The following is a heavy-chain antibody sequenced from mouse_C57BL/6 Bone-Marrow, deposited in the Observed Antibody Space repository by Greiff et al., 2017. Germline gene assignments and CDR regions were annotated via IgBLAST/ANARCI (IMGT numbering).Heavy chain of an antibody. V-gene: IGHV5-9*01. CDR3: ARGYYYGSSLYFDY. J-gene: IGHJ2*01. Sequence: EVMLVESGGGLVKPGGSLKLSCAASGFTFSSYTMSWVRQTPEKRLEWVATISGGGGNTYYPDSVKGRFTISRDNAKNTLYLQMSSLRPEDTALYYCARGYYYGSSLYFDYWGQGTTLTVSS. CDR2: ISGGGGNT. D-gene: IGHD1-1*01. CDR1: GFTFSSYT.